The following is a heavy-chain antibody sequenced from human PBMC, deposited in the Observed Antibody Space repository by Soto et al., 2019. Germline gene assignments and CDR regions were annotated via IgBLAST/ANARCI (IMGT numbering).Heavy chain of an antibody. Sequence: QVQLQQWGAGPLRPLETLSLTCGASGGSFSGYYWAWIRQSPGKGLEWIGEINDRGSINYNPSLKSRVSISVDTSKKHYSLNLRSVTAADTAVYYCARESHDILTGPPWVWYFDLWGRGTLVTVSS. J-gene: IGHJ2*01. CDR1: GGSFSGYY. D-gene: IGHD3-9*01. CDR3: ARESHDILTGPPWVWYFDL. V-gene: IGHV4-34*01. CDR2: INDRGSI.